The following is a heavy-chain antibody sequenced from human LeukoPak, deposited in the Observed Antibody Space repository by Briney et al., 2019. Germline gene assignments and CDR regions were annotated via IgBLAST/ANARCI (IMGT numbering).Heavy chain of an antibody. D-gene: IGHD2-2*01. J-gene: IGHJ6*03. V-gene: IGHV3-7*03. CDR1: GFTFSSYW. CDR3: AKGSSWTSYYYYMDV. Sequence: GGSLRLSCAASGFTFSSYWMSWVRQAPGKGLEWVANIKQDGSEKYYVDSVKGRFTISRDNAKNSLYLQMNSLRAEDTAVYYCAKGSSWTSYYYYMDVWGKGTTVTVSS. CDR2: IKQDGSEK.